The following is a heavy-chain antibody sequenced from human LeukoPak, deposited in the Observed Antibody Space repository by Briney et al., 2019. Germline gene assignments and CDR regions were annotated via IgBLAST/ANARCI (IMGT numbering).Heavy chain of an antibody. V-gene: IGHV4-34*01. CDR2: INHSGST. CDR3: ARGRLPHGSPDY. Sequence: SETLSLTCAVYGGSFSGYYWSWIRQPPGKGLEWIGEINHSGSTNYNPSLKSRVTISVDTSKNQFSLKLSSVTAADTAVYYCARGRLPHGSPDYWGQGTQVTVSS. J-gene: IGHJ4*02. D-gene: IGHD1-1*01. CDR1: GGSFSGYY.